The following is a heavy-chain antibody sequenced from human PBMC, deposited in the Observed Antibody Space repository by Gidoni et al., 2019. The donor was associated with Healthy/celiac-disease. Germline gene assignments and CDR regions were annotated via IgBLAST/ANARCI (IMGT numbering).Heavy chain of an antibody. CDR3: ARDEDYGDYSN. J-gene: IGHJ4*02. D-gene: IGHD4-17*01. Sequence: QVQLQESGPGLVKPSQTLSLTCTVSGGSISSGSYYWGWIRQPAWKGLEWLGRIYTSGSPNYNPSLKSRVTISVDTSKNQFSLKLSSVTAADTAVYYCARDEDYGDYSNWGQGTLVTVSS. V-gene: IGHV4-61*02. CDR1: GGSISSGSYY. CDR2: IYTSGSP.